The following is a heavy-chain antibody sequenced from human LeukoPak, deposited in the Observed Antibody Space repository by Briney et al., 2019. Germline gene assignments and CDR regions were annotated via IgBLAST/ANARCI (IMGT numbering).Heavy chain of an antibody. CDR3: ARGRIAAAGTWWFDP. CDR1: GYTFTGYY. CDR2: INTKSGGT. Sequence: ASVKVSCKASGYTFTGYYMHWVRQAPGQGLEWIGWINTKSGGTNYAQKIQGRVTLTRDTSISTAYMELSRLRSDDTSVYYCARGRIAAAGTWWFDPWGQGTLVTVTS. J-gene: IGHJ5*02. V-gene: IGHV1-2*02. D-gene: IGHD6-13*01.